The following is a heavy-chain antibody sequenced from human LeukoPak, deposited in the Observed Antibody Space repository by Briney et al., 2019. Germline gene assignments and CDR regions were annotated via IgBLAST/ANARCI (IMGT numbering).Heavy chain of an antibody. Sequence: VASVKVSCKASGYTFTSYGISWVRQAPGQGLEWMGWISAYNGNTNYAQKLQGRVTMTTDTSTSTAYMELRSLRSDDTAVYYCARETGAHPIEYSSSWNWFDPWGQGTLVTVSP. CDR3: ARETGAHPIEYSSSWNWFDP. J-gene: IGHJ5*02. V-gene: IGHV1-18*01. CDR1: GYTFTSYG. CDR2: ISAYNGNT. D-gene: IGHD6-6*01.